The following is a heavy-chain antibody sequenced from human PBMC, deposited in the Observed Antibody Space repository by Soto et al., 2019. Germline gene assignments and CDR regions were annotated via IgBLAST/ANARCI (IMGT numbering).Heavy chain of an antibody. J-gene: IGHJ5*02. D-gene: IGHD6-19*01. CDR1: GGSISSSNW. CDR2: IYHSGST. CDR3: SYISGWTEGYNWFDP. V-gene: IGHV4-4*02. Sequence: PSETLSLTCAVSGGSISSSNWWSWVRQPPGKGLEWIGEIYHSGSTNYNPSLKSRVTISVDKSKNQFSLKLSSVTAADTSVYFCSYISGWTEGYNWFDPWGQGTLVTVSS.